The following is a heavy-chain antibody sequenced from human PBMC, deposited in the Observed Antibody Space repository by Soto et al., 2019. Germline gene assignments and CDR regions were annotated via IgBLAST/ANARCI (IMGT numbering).Heavy chain of an antibody. J-gene: IGHJ6*02. V-gene: IGHV4-31*03. CDR3: AREGFEYSSSSNYYGMDV. Sequence: PSETLSLTCTVSGGSISSGGYYWSWIRQHPGKGLEWIGYIYYSGSTYYNPSLKSRVTISVDTSKNQFSLKLSSVTAADTAVYYCAREGFEYSSSSNYYGMDVWGQGTTVTVSS. CDR2: IYYSGST. D-gene: IGHD6-6*01. CDR1: GGSISSGGYY.